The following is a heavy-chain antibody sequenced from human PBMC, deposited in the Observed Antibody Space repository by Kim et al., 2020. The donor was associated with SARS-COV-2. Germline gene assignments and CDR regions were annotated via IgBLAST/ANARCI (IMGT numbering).Heavy chain of an antibody. V-gene: IGHV4-39*01. CDR1: GGSISSSSYY. CDR2: IYYSGST. CDR3: ARLGGLWFGGFDP. J-gene: IGHJ5*02. Sequence: SETLSLTCTVSGGSISSSSYYWGWIRQPPGKGLEWIGSIYYSGSTYYNPSLKSRVTISVDTSKNQFSLKLSSVTAADTAVYYCARLGGLWFGGFDPWGQGTLVTVSS. D-gene: IGHD3-10*01.